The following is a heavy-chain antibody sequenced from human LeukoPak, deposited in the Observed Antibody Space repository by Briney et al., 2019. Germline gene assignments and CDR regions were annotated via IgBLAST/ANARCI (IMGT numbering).Heavy chain of an antibody. Sequence: ASVKVSCKASGGTFSSYAISWVRQAPGQGLEWMGGIIPIFGTANYAQMFQGRVTITADESTTTAYMELSSLISEDTAVYYCLIVLVPAAMGYWGQGTLVTVSS. CDR2: IIPIFGTA. CDR1: GGTFSSYA. CDR3: LIVLVPAAMGY. D-gene: IGHD2-2*01. V-gene: IGHV1-69*13. J-gene: IGHJ4*02.